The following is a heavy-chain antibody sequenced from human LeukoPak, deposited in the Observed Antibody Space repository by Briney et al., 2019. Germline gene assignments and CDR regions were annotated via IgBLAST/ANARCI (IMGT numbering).Heavy chain of an antibody. J-gene: IGHJ4*02. CDR3: AKDLDYTTYEYYSDY. D-gene: IGHD4-11*01. Sequence: GGSLRLSCTASGLTFSSYAMNWVRQAPGKGLEWVSGIGAGGTFTYYADSVKGRFTISRDNSRNTLYLQMNSLRADDTAVYYCAKDLDYTTYEYYSDYWGQGTLVTVSS. CDR1: GLTFSSYA. V-gene: IGHV3-23*01. CDR2: IGAGGTFT.